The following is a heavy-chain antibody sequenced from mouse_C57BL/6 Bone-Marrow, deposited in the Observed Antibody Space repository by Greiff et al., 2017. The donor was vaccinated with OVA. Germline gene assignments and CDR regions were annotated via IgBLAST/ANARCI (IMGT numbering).Heavy chain of an antibody. J-gene: IGHJ2*01. V-gene: IGHV1-50*01. CDR1: GYTFTSYW. D-gene: IGHD2-2*01. CDR2: IDPSDSYT. Sequence: QVQLQQPGAELVKPGASVKLSCKASGYTFTSYWMQWVKQRPGQGLEWIGEIDPSDSYTNYNQKFKGKATLTVDTSSSTAYMQLSSLTSEDSAVYYCAREVVTSSVDYWGQGTTLTVSS. CDR3: AREVVTSSVDY.